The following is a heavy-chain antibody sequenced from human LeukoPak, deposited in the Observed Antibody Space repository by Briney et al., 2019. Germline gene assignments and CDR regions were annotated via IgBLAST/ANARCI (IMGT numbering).Heavy chain of an antibody. CDR2: IYHSGST. CDR3: ARDRGDDYSIRHFGY. CDR1: GGSISGYY. V-gene: IGHV4-59*12. J-gene: IGHJ4*02. D-gene: IGHD4-11*01. Sequence: SETLSLTCSVSGGSISGYYWSWIRQPPGKGLEWIGYIYHSGSTYYNPSLKSRVTISVDRSKNQFSLKLSSVTAADTAVYYCARDRGDDYSIRHFGYWGQGTLVTVSS.